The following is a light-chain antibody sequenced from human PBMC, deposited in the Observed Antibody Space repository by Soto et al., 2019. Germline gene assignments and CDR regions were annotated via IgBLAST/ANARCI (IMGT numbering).Light chain of an antibody. V-gene: IGKV3-20*01. Sequence: EIVLTQSPCTLSLSPGERATLSCRASQSINNRYLPWYQQKPGQAPRLLIYAASSRATGIPDRFSGSAYGTDFTITISRLEPEDFAVYSCHQFGNSPGFTFGPGTKVDIK. CDR1: QSINNRY. CDR3: HQFGNSPGFT. J-gene: IGKJ3*01. CDR2: AAS.